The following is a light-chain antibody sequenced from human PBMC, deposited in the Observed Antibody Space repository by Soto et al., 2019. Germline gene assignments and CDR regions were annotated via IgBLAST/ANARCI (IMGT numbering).Light chain of an antibody. Sequence: EIVMTQSPATLSVSPGERATLSCRASQSVSSNLAWYQQKPGQAPRLLIYGASTRATGIPASFSGRGSGTEFTLTINSLQSDDFALYYCQQYGYLVTFGGGTKVDIK. J-gene: IGKJ4*01. CDR1: QSVSSN. CDR3: QQYGYLVT. V-gene: IGKV3-15*01. CDR2: GAS.